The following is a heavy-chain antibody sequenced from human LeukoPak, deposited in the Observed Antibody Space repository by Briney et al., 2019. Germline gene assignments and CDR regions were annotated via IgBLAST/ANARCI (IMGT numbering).Heavy chain of an antibody. CDR2: IYYSGST. D-gene: IGHD3-22*01. Sequence: PSETLSLTCTVSGGLISSGGYYWTWVRQQPGKGLDWIGYIYYSGSTYYNPSLKSRLTISADTSKNQFSLKLSSVTAADTAVYYCARVLYYYDSSGYSVRHTFDYWGQGILVTVSS. CDR3: ARVLYYYDSSGYSVRHTFDY. CDR1: GGLISSGGYY. V-gene: IGHV4-31*02. J-gene: IGHJ4*02.